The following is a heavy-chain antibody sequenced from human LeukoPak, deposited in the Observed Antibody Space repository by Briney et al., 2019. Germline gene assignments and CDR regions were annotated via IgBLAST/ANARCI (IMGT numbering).Heavy chain of an antibody. D-gene: IGHD2-15*01. J-gene: IGHJ6*03. Sequence: SETLSLTCTVSGGSISSYYWSWIRQPPGKGLEWIGDIHYSGTTNYNPSLKSRVTISVDTSKNQFSLKLSSVTAADTAVYYCARSVEGYCRGGSCYYYSYYMDVWGKGTTVTVSS. V-gene: IGHV4-59*01. CDR2: IHYSGTT. CDR1: GGSISSYY. CDR3: ARSVEGYCRGGSCYYYSYYMDV.